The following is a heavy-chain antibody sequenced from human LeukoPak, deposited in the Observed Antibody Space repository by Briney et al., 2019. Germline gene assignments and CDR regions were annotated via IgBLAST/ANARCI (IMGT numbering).Heavy chain of an antibody. CDR2: ISGSSGST. V-gene: IGHV3-23*01. CDR3: AKGTLDIVVVPAAPKVYYFDY. CDR1: GFTFSHYA. Sequence: GGSLRLSCAASGFTFSHYALSWVRQAPGKGLQWVSSISGSSGSTYYADSVKGRFTISRDNSNNTLYLKMDSLRAEDTAVYYCAKGTLDIVVVPAAPKVYYFDYWGQGTLVTVSS. J-gene: IGHJ4*02. D-gene: IGHD2-2*01.